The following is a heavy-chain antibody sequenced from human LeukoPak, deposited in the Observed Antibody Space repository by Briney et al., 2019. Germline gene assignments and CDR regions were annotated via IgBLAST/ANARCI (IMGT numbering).Heavy chain of an antibody. CDR1: GFTFSNYA. CDR3: AKGGRDYYDSSGYYSFAYYYGKDV. CDR2: ISGSGGSA. J-gene: IGHJ6*02. V-gene: IGHV3-23*01. D-gene: IGHD3-22*01. Sequence: GGSLRLSCAASGFTFSNYAVSWVRQAPGKGLEWVSDISGSGGSAYYADSVKGRFTISRDNSKNTLYLQMNSLRAEDTAVYHCAKGGRDYYDSSGYYSFAYYYGKDVWGQGTTVTVSS.